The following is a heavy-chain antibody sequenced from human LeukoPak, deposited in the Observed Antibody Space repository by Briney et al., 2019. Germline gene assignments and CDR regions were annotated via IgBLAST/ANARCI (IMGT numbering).Heavy chain of an antibody. Sequence: PGGSLRLSCAASGFTFSDYYMSWIRQAPGKGLEWLSYISRSSDYTEYADYVKGRFTISRDNARNSLYLQMNSLRPDDTAVYYCARDARGGIVTPEYWGQGTLVTASS. J-gene: IGHJ4*02. CDR2: ISRSSDYT. V-gene: IGHV3-11*05. D-gene: IGHD1-26*01. CDR1: GFTFSDYY. CDR3: ARDARGGIVTPEY.